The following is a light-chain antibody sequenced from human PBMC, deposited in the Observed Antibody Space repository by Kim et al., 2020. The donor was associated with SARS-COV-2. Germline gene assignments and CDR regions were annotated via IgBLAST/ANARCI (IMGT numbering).Light chain of an antibody. CDR1: QGIRNY. CDR3: QKYNSAPFT. Sequence: ASVGDRVTIPCRASQGIRNYLAWYQQKPGKVPKLLLYAASALQSGVPCRFSGSGSGTDFTLTISSLQPEDVATYYWQKYNSAPFTFGPGTKVDIK. V-gene: IGKV1-27*01. J-gene: IGKJ3*01. CDR2: AAS.